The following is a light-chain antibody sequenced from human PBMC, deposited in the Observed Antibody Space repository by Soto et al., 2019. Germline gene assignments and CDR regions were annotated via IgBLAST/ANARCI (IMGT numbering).Light chain of an antibody. CDR1: QSVSSY. J-gene: IGKJ2*01. CDR3: QQRSNWGYT. CDR2: DAS. V-gene: IGKV3-11*01. Sequence: EIVLTQSPATLSLSPGERATLSCRASQSVSSYLAWYQQKPGEAPRLLIYDASNTATGIPARFSGSGSGTDFTLTISSLEPEDFAVYYCQQRSNWGYTFGQGTKLEIK.